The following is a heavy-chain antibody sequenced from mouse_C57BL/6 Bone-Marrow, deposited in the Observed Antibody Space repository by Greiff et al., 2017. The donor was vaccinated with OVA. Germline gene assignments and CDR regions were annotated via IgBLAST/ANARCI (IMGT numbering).Heavy chain of an antibody. D-gene: IGHD1-1*01. J-gene: IGHJ1*03. V-gene: IGHV1-69*01. CDR2: IDPSDSYT. CDR3: ARKWFYYGSSYYWNFDV. Sequence: QVQLQQPGAELVMPGASVKLSCKASGYTFTSYWMHWVKQRPGQGLEWIGEIDPSDSYTNYNQKFKGKSTLTVDKSSSTAYMQLSSLTSEDSAVYYCARKWFYYGSSYYWNFDVWGTGTTVTVSS. CDR1: GYTFTSYW.